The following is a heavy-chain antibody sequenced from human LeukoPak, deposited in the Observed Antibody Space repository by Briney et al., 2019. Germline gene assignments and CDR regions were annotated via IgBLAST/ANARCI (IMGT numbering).Heavy chain of an antibody. D-gene: IGHD6-19*01. Sequence: SETLSLTCTVSGGSISSYYWSWIRQPPGKGLEWIGYIFYSGSTNYNPSLKSRVTISVDTSKNQFSLKLSSVTAADTAVYYCARDSAVAGTVLGYWGQGTLVIVSS. CDR2: IFYSGST. V-gene: IGHV4-59*01. J-gene: IGHJ4*02. CDR1: GGSISSYY. CDR3: ARDSAVAGTVLGY.